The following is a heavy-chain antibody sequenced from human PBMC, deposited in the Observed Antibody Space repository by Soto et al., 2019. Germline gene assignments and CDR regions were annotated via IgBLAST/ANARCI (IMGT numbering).Heavy chain of an antibody. CDR2: ISGSADST. D-gene: IGHD2-8*01. V-gene: IGHV3-23*01. CDR3: AKTRGAMIYAISVYGMDV. J-gene: IGHJ6*02. Sequence: EVQLLESGGGFIHPGGSLRLSCAASGLSFSSFAMNWVRQAPGKGLEGVSIISGSADSTFYADSVKGRFTISRDNSKSTLYLQINSLRAEDTAVYYCAKTRGAMIYAISVYGMDVWGQGTTVTVSS. CDR1: GLSFSSFA.